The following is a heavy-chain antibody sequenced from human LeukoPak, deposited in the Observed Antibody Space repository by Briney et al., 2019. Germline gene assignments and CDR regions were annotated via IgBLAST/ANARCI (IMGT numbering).Heavy chain of an antibody. V-gene: IGHV3-7*01. J-gene: IGHJ4*02. D-gene: IGHD3-22*01. CDR1: GFTFSSYW. Sequence: GGSLRLSCAASGFTFSSYWMSWVRQAPGKGLEWVANIRQDGNEKYYVDSVKGRFTISRDNAKNSLYLQMNSLRAEDTAVYYCARDRSGEWLLLLGYWGQGTLVTVSS. CDR2: IRQDGNEK. CDR3: ARDRSGEWLLLLGY.